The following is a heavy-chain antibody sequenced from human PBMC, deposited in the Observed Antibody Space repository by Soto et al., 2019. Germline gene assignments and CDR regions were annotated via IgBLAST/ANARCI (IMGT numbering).Heavy chain of an antibody. D-gene: IGHD4-17*01. CDR3: ARAVYGFGEYDVSYVDT. CDR1: GYNFINHF. J-gene: IGHJ4*02. Sequence: QVQLVPSGADVRKPGASMKASCTTSGYNFINHFIHWVRQAPGQGLEWMGLINPGDGCTRYAQKFQGRLIMIMDSCIKTVYMHLSSLRSEDTAVYYCARAVYGFGEYDVSYVDTWGQGTVVTVSA. V-gene: IGHV1-46*01. CDR2: INPGDGCT.